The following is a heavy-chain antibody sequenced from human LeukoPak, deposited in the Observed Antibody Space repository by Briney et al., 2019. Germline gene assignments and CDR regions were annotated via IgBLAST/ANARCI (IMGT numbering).Heavy chain of an antibody. CDR1: GGSISSSSYY. CDR3: ARDNKVRGYYSLRYNWFDP. V-gene: IGHV4-39*07. Sequence: SETLSLTCTVSGGSISSSSYYWGWIRQPPGKGLEWIGSIDYSGSTYYNPSLKSRVTISVDTSKNQFSLKLSSVTAADTAVYYCARDNKVRGYYSLRYNWFDPWGQGTLVTFSS. CDR2: IDYSGST. J-gene: IGHJ5*02. D-gene: IGHD3-10*01.